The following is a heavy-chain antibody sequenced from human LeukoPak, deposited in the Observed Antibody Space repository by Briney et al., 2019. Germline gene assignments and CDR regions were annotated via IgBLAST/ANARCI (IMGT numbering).Heavy chain of an antibody. CDR3: AKDHDYVWGSYHDHYYFDY. Sequence: GGSLRLSCTASGFTFSSYWMHWVRQAPGKGLVWVSRINSDGSSTSYADSVKGRFTISRDNAKNTLYLQMNSLRAEDTAVYYCAKDHDYVWGSYHDHYYFDYWGQGTLLTVSS. D-gene: IGHD3-16*02. V-gene: IGHV3-74*01. CDR2: INSDGSST. J-gene: IGHJ4*02. CDR1: GFTFSSYW.